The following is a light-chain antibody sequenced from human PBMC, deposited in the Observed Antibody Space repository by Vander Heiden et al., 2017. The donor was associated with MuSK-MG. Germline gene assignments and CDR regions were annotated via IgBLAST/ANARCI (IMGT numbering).Light chain of an antibody. CDR2: WAS. V-gene: IGKV4-1*01. CDR3: QQYDNSPQT. J-gene: IGKJ1*01. Sequence: DIVMTQSPDSLAVSLGERATINCKSSQSVLYSSNNNNYLAWYQQKPGQPPKLLIYWASTRESGVPDRFSGSGSGTDFTLTISSLQAEDVAVYYCQQYDNSPQTFGQGTKVEIK. CDR1: QSVLYSSNNNNY.